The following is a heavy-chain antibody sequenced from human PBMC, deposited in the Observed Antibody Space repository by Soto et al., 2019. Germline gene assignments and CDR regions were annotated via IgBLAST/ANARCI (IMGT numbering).Heavy chain of an antibody. CDR3: ATLHPTIAANY. D-gene: IGHD6-13*01. CDR1: GFTFSNYA. CDR2: IWYDGSNK. Sequence: PGGSLRLSCAASGFTFSNYAMHWIRQAPGKGLEWVAVIWYDGSNKYYADSVKGRFTISRDNSKNTVYLQMNSLRAEDTAVYYCATLHPTIAANYWGQGT. V-gene: IGHV3-33*01. J-gene: IGHJ4*02.